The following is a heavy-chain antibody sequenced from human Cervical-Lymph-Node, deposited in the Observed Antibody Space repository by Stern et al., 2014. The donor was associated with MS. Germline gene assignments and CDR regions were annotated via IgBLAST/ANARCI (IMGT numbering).Heavy chain of an antibody. V-gene: IGHV3-48*01. D-gene: IGHD5-18*01. CDR1: GFTFSSYS. CDR2: ISSSSSTI. CDR3: ARGYYYFDY. J-gene: IGHJ4*02. Sequence: EVQLLESGGGLVQPGGSLRLSCAASGFTFSSYSMSWVRQAPGKGLEWVSYISSSSSTIYYADSVKGRFTISRDNAKNSLYLQMHSLRAEDTAVYYCARGYYYFDYWGQGTLVTVSS.